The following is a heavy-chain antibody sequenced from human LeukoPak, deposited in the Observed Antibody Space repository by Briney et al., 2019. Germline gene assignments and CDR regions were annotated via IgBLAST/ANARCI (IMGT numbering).Heavy chain of an antibody. J-gene: IGHJ4*02. Sequence: GGTLRLSCATSGFIFSHHGMNWVRQAPGKGLEWVSGIRADAVTTYYADSVKGRFIISRDNSKNTAYLQMNCLSAEDAAVYYCVKDDGWVQYANWGQGTLVTASS. CDR1: GFIFSHHG. D-gene: IGHD5-24*01. V-gene: IGHV3-23*01. CDR2: IRADAVTT. CDR3: VKDDGWVQYAN.